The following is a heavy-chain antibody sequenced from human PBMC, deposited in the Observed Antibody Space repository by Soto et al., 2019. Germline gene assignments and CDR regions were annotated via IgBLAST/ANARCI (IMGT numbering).Heavy chain of an antibody. Sequence: GASVKVSCKASGGTFSSYAISWVRQAPGQGLEWMGGIIPIFGTANYAQKFQGRVTITADESTSTAYMELSSLRSEDTAVYYCAGIGYSYGTGSVWGQGTTVTVSS. CDR1: GGTFSSYA. V-gene: IGHV1-69*13. J-gene: IGHJ6*02. CDR3: AGIGYSYGTGSV. CDR2: IIPIFGTA. D-gene: IGHD5-18*01.